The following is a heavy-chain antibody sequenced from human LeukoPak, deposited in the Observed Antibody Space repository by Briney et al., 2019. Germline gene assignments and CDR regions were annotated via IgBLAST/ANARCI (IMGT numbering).Heavy chain of an antibody. CDR3: ARGRGSAAAGGPWTVEYFDS. V-gene: IGHV4-39*01. J-gene: IGHJ4*02. CDR2: IYYSGST. CDR1: GVSISSSIYY. Sequence: PSETLSLTCTVSGVSISSSIYYWGRLPQPPGKGLEWNVSIYYSGSTYDHPSLKSRVTISVDTSKTQFSLKLSSVTAAETAVYYCARGRGSAAAGGPWTVEYFDSWGQGKLAIVSS. D-gene: IGHD6-13*01.